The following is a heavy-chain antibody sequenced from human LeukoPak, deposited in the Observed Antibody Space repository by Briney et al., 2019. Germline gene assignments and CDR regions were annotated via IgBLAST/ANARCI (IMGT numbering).Heavy chain of an antibody. CDR1: GYTFTDYY. V-gene: IGHV1-2*04. J-gene: IGHJ4*02. CDR3: ARESAFGV. Sequence: ASVKVSCKASGYTFTDYYIHWVRQAPGQGLEWMGWINPSSGGTGYAQHFQGWVTMTRDTSITTAYMELNRLTSDDTAVYYCARESAFGVWGQGTLVTVSS. D-gene: IGHD3-3*01. CDR2: INPSSGGT.